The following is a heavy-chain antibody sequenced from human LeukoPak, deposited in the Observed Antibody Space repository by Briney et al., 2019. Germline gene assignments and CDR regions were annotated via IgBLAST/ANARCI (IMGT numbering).Heavy chain of an antibody. CDR3: ARHSSGWIYYFDY. J-gene: IGHJ4*02. D-gene: IGHD6-19*01. CDR2: IYYSGST. CDR1: GGSISSSDYY. V-gene: IGHV4-39*01. Sequence: PSETLSLTCTVSGGSISSSDYYWGWIRQPPGKGLEWIGSIYYSGSTHYNPSPKSRVTISADTSKNQFSLKLNSVTAADTALYYCARHSSGWIYYFDYWGQGTLVTVSS.